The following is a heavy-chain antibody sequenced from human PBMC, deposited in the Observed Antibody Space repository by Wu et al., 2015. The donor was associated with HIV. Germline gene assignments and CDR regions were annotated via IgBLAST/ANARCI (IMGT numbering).Heavy chain of an antibody. CDR2: ISAYNGNT. D-gene: IGHD3-10*01. CDR3: ARDGVLGSGSQNVYYYGMDV. CDR1: VTLYQHG. V-gene: IGHV1-18*01. Sequence: LVQSGAEVKKPGASVRSPARLXVTLYQHGISWVRQAPGQGLEWMGWISAYNGNTNYAQKLQGRVTMTTDTSTSTAYMELRSLRSDDTAVYYCARDGVLGSGSQNVYYYGMDVWGQGTTVTVSS. J-gene: IGHJ6*02.